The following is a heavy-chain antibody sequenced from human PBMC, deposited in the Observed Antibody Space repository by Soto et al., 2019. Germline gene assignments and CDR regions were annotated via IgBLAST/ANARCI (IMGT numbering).Heavy chain of an antibody. CDR2: IKEGGSDK. D-gene: IGHD6-25*01. CDR3: ARFTRGSSGDY. V-gene: IGHV3-7*01. J-gene: IGHJ4*02. CDR1: GFTFNTYW. Sequence: EVQLVESGGDLVQPGGSLRLSCVASGFTFNTYWMSWVRQAPGKGLEWVANIKEGGSDKYYVDSVKGRFTISRDNAKNLLYLQMNSLGAGDTAMYYCARFTRGSSGDYWGQGTLVTVSS.